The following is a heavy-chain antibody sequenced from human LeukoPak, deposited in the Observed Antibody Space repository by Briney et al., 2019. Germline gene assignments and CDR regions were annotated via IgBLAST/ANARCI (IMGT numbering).Heavy chain of an antibody. CDR1: GYTFTSYY. CDR2: INPNTCST. D-gene: IGHD3-9*01. J-gene: IGHJ4*02. Sequence: ASVKVFCKASGYTFTSYYMHWVRQAPGQGLDWMGWINPNTCSTKYAQKFQGRVTMTRDTSIGTAYMELSTVTSDDTAVYFCARVHATGYFSLDLGYWGQGTLVTVSS. CDR3: ARVHATGYFSLDLGY. V-gene: IGHV1-2*02.